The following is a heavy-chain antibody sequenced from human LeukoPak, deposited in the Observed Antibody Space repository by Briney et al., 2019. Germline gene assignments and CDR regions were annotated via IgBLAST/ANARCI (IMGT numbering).Heavy chain of an antibody. CDR3: ARGSYDVLTGYSTFGEY. CDR1: GGSISGSSYY. D-gene: IGHD3-9*01. CDR2: IYYSGST. V-gene: IGHV4-39*01. Sequence: SVTLSLTCTVSGGSISGSSYYWGWVRQPPGKGLEWIGSIYYSGSTYYNPSLKSQVTVSLDTSKNQFYLKLSSVTAADTAVYYCARGSYDVLTGYSTFGEYWGQGTLLTVSS. J-gene: IGHJ4*02.